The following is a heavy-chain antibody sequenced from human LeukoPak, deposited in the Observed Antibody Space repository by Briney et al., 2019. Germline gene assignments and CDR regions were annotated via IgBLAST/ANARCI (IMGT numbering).Heavy chain of an antibody. V-gene: IGHV1-2*02. CDR3: ARQDIVVVPGKGGFRNYYYGMDV. CDR1: GYTFTGYY. D-gene: IGHD2-2*01. J-gene: IGHJ6*02. CDR2: INPNSGGT. Sequence: ASVKVSCKASGYTFTGYYMHWVRQAPGQGLEWMGWINPNSGGTNYAQKFQGRVTMTRDTSISTAYMELSRLRSDDTAVYYCARQDIVVVPGKGGFRNYYYGMDVWGQGTTVTVSS.